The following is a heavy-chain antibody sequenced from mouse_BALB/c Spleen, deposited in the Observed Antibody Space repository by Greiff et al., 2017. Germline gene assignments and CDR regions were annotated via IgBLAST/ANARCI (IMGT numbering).Heavy chain of an antibody. CDR2: ISTYYGDA. CDR1: GYTFTDDA. CDR3: ACYYGSPPYYAMDY. D-gene: IGHD1-1*01. Sequence: QVQLKESGAELVRPGVSVKISCKGSGYTFTDDAMHWVKQSHAKSLEWIGVISTYYGDASYNQKFKGKATMTVDKSSSTAYMELARLTSEDSAIYYCACYYGSPPYYAMDYWGQGTSVTVAS. J-gene: IGHJ4*01. V-gene: IGHV1S137*01.